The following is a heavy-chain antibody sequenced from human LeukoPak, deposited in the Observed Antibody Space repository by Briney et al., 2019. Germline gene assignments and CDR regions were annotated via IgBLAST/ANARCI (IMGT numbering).Heavy chain of an antibody. CDR2: ITGSGAIT. J-gene: IGHJ4*02. D-gene: IGHD2-2*01. V-gene: IGHV3-23*01. CDR3: AKDPTYCSSTSCYAGNYFDY. Sequence: GGPLRLSCAASGFPFSSSVMTWVRQAPGKGLEWVSVITGSGAITYYAGSVKGRFTISRDNSKNTLYLQMNSLRAEDTAVYYCAKDPTYCSSTSCYAGNYFDYWGQGTLVTVSS. CDR1: GFPFSSSV.